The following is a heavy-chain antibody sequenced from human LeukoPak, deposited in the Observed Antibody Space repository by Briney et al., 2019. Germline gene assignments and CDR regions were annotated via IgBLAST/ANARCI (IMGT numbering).Heavy chain of an antibody. CDR2: IYTSGST. CDR3: ARGRSGSYQYYYGLDV. D-gene: IGHD1-26*01. CDR1: GGSISSGSYY. V-gene: IGHV4-61*02. Sequence: SETLSLICTVSGGSISSGSYYWSWIRQPAGKGLEWTGRIYTSGSTNYNPSLKSRVTISVDTSKNQFSLKLSSVTAADTAVYYCARGRSGSYQYYYGLDVWGQGTTVTVSS. J-gene: IGHJ6*02.